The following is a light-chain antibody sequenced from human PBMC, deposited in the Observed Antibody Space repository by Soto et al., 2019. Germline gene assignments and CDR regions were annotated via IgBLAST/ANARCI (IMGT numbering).Light chain of an antibody. CDR1: SSNIGSNY. CDR2: RNN. V-gene: IGLV1-47*01. CDR3: AAWDDSLRKV. Sequence: QSVLTQPPSASGTPGQRVTISCSGSSSNIGSNYVYWYQQLPGTAPQLLIYRNNQRPSGVPDRFSGSKSGTSASLAISGLRSEDEADYYCAAWDDSLRKVFGGGTQLTVL. J-gene: IGLJ2*01.